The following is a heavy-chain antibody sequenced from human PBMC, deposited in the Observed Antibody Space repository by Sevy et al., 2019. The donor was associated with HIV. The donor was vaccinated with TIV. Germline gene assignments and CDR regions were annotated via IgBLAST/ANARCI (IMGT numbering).Heavy chain of an antibody. Sequence: GGSLRLSCTASGFTFGDYAMSWFRQAPGKGLEWVGFIRSKAYGGTTEYAASVKGRFTISRDDSKSIAYLQMNSLKTEVTAVYYCTRAGYYDSSGPLDYWGQGTLVTVSS. J-gene: IGHJ4*02. CDR2: IRSKAYGGTT. D-gene: IGHD3-22*01. CDR1: GFTFGDYA. CDR3: TRAGYYDSSGPLDY. V-gene: IGHV3-49*03.